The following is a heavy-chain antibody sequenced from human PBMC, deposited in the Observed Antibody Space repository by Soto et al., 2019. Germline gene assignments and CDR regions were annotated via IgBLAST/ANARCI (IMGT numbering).Heavy chain of an antibody. V-gene: IGHV4-34*01. D-gene: IGHD3-10*01. CDR1: GGSFSGYH. CDR3: ARRLGIVRGVIGGNDAFDI. J-gene: IGHJ3*02. CDR2: INHSGST. Sequence: QVQLQQWGAGLLKPSETLSLTCAVYGGSFSGYHWSWIRQPPGKGLEWIGEINHSGSTNYNPSLKSRVTISVGTSKNPFSPKLRSVTAADTAVYYCARRLGIVRGVIGGNDAFDIWGQGTMVTVSS.